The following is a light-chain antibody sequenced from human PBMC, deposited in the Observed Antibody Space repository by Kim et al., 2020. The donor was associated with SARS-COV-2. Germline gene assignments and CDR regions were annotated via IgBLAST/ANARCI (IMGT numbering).Light chain of an antibody. CDR1: QSVSGS. J-gene: IGKJ1*01. Sequence: LSPGESATLSCRASQSVSGSLTWYQQKPGQAPRLLIYDASNRATGIPARFSGSGSGTDFTLSISSLEPEEFAVYYCQQRTSWPWTFGQGTKVDIK. V-gene: IGKV3-11*01. CDR2: DAS. CDR3: QQRTSWPWT.